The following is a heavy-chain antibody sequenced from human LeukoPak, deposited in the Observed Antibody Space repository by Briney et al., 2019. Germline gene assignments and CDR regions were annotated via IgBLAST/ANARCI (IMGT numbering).Heavy chain of an antibody. Sequence: GRSLRLSCAASGFTFSSYGMHWVRQAPGKGLEWVAVIWYDGSNKYYADSVKGRFTISRDNSKNTLYLQMNSLRAEDTAVYYCARRAYGDDSFDYWGQGTLVTVSS. V-gene: IGHV3-33*01. CDR3: ARRAYGDDSFDY. J-gene: IGHJ4*02. CDR2: IWYDGSNK. D-gene: IGHD4-17*01. CDR1: GFTFSSYG.